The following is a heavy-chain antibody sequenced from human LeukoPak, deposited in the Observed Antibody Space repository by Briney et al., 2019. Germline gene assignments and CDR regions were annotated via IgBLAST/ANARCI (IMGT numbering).Heavy chain of an antibody. Sequence: SVKVSCKASGGTFSSYAISWVRQAPGQGLEWMGGIIPIFGTANYAQKFQGRVTITADESTSTAYMELGSLRSEDTAVYYCARALTRYCSSTSCYLGYFDYWGQGTLVTVSS. V-gene: IGHV1-69*01. D-gene: IGHD2-2*01. CDR1: GGTFSSYA. CDR2: IIPIFGTA. J-gene: IGHJ4*02. CDR3: ARALTRYCSSTSCYLGYFDY.